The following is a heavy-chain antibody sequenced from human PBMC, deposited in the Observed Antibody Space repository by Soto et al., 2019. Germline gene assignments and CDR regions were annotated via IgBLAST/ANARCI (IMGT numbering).Heavy chain of an antibody. J-gene: IGHJ4*02. CDR3: ARVRREYDNSGPVDY. CDR1: GGSISSGDYS. V-gene: IGHV4-30-2*01. D-gene: IGHD3-10*01. Sequence: QLQLQESGSGLVKPSQTLSLTCAVSGGSISSGDYSWNWIRQPPGKGLEWIGYIYYGGSNYYNPSLQSRVTMSVDRSRNQFALKLNSVTAADTAVYYCARVRREYDNSGPVDYWGQGTLVTVSS. CDR2: IYYGGSN.